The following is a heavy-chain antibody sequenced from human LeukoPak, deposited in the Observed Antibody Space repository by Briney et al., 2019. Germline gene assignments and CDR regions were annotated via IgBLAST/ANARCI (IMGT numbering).Heavy chain of an antibody. Sequence: PGGSLRLSCAASGFTFSSYWMSWVRQAPGKGLEWVANIKQDGSEKYYVDSVKGRFTISRDNAKNSLYLQMNSLRAEDTAVYYCARDRTAYRPLWAFDYWGQGTLVTVSS. V-gene: IGHV3-7*01. J-gene: IGHJ4*02. CDR1: GFTFSSYW. CDR2: IKQDGSEK. D-gene: IGHD2-21*01. CDR3: ARDRTAYRPLWAFDY.